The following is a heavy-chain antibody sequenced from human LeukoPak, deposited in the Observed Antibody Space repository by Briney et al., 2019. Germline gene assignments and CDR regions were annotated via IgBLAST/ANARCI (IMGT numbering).Heavy chain of an antibody. CDR2: IKQDGSEK. CDR1: GFTFSNYW. CDR3: ARDKSYGDATDY. D-gene: IGHD4-17*01. Sequence: GGSLRLSCAASGFTFSNYWMSWVRQAPGKGLEWVANIKQDGSEKYYVDSVKGRFTISRDNAKKSLYLQMNSLRAEDTAVYHCARDKSYGDATDYWGQGTLVTVSS. V-gene: IGHV3-7*01. J-gene: IGHJ4*02.